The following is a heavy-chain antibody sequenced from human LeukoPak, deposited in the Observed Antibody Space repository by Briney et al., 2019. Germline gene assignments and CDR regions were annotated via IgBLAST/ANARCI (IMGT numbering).Heavy chain of an antibody. CDR3: ASRVAFDI. V-gene: IGHV3-11*01. Sequence: GRSRRVCFEVSGVAFSEYYMSWIRQAPGKGLEWVSYIDGSSSRINYADSVKGRFTISRDNAKNSLFLQMNSLTVEDTAVYYCASRVAFDIWGLGTMVTVSS. CDR2: IDGSSSRI. CDR1: GVAFSEYY. J-gene: IGHJ3*02. D-gene: IGHD3-3*01.